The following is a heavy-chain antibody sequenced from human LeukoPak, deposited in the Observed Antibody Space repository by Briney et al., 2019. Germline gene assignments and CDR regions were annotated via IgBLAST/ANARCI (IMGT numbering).Heavy chain of an antibody. Sequence: ASVKVSCKASGGTFSSYAISWVRQAPGQGLEWMGRIIPILGIANYAQKFQGRVTITADKSTSTAYMELSSLRSEDTAVYYCARDWSFMVSRDGYKDFDYWGQGTLVTVSS. D-gene: IGHD5-24*01. CDR2: IIPILGIA. J-gene: IGHJ4*02. V-gene: IGHV1-69*04. CDR3: ARDWSFMVSRDGYKDFDY. CDR1: GGTFSSYA.